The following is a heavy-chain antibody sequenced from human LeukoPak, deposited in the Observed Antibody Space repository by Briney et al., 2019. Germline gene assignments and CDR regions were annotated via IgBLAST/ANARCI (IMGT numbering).Heavy chain of an antibody. CDR2: IKQDGSEK. D-gene: IGHD6-13*01. V-gene: IGHV3-7*01. J-gene: IGHJ4*02. CDR1: GFTFSSYW. Sequence: GGSLRLSCAASGFTFSSYWMSWVRQALGKGLEWVANIKQDGSEKYYVDSVKGRFTISRDNSKNTLYLQMNSLRAEETAVYYCARAGPSSSWHQFDYWGQGTLVTVSS. CDR3: ARAGPSSSWHQFDY.